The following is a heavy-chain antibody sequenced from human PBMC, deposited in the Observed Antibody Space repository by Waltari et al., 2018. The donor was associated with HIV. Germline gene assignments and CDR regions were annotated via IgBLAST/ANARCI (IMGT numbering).Heavy chain of an antibody. V-gene: IGHV4-4*02. D-gene: IGHD3-22*01. CDR2: IYHSGSP. CDR3: AGSRSSGSSVYYGMDV. J-gene: IGHJ6*02. CDR1: GGSITSSKW. Sequence: QVQLQESGPGLVKPSGTLSLTCAVYGGSITSSKWWSWVRQPPGKGLVWIGEIYHSGSPNYTPSLKSRVTISLDKSKNQFSLKLSSVTAADTALYYCAGSRSSGSSVYYGMDVWGQGTTVTVSS.